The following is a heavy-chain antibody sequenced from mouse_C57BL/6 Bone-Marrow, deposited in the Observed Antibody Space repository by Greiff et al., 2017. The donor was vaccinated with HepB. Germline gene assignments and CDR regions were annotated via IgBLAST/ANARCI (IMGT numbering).Heavy chain of an antibody. J-gene: IGHJ4*01. CDR3: ARDVDGYYAMDY. CDR1: GFTFSSYA. CDR2: ISDGGSYT. Sequence: EVQRVESGGGLVKPGGSLKLSCAASGFTFSSYAMSWVRQTPEKRLEWVATISDGGSYTYYPDNVKGRFTISRDNAKNNLYLQMSHLKSEDTAMYYCARDVDGYYAMDYWGQGTSVTVSS. V-gene: IGHV5-4*01. D-gene: IGHD2-3*01.